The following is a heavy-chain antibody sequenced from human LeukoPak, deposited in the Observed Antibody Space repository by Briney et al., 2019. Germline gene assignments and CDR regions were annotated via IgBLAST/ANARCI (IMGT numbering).Heavy chain of an antibody. CDR3: ARDLGGWYPPDYFDY. CDR1: GFTFSSYA. CDR2: ISGSGGST. V-gene: IGHV3-23*01. Sequence: PGGSLRLSCAASGFTFSSYAMSWVRQAPGKGLEWVSAISGSGGSTYYADSVKGRFTISRDNSKNTLYLQMNSLRAEDTAVYYCARDLGGWYPPDYFDYWGQGTLVTVSS. J-gene: IGHJ4*02. D-gene: IGHD6-19*01.